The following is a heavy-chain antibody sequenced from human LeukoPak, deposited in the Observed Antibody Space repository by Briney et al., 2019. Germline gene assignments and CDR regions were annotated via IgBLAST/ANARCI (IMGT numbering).Heavy chain of an antibody. D-gene: IGHD3/OR15-3a*01. J-gene: IGHJ3*02. CDR2: INHSGST. Sequence: SETLSLTCAVYGGSFSGYYWSWIRQPPGKGLEWIGEINHSGSTNYNPSLKSRVTISVDTSKNQFSLKLTSVTAADTAVYYCARDGLALDIWGQGTMVTVSS. V-gene: IGHV4-34*01. CDR1: GGSFSGYY. CDR3: ARDGLALDI.